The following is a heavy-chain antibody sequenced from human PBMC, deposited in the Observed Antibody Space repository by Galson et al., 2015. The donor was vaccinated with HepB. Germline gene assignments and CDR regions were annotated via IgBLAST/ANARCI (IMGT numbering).Heavy chain of an antibody. CDR3: ARERNWNDGTGDAFEI. V-gene: IGHV1-69*06. Sequence: SVKISCKASGGTFSSYAISWVRQAPGQGLEWMGGIIPSFGTANYAQKFQGRVTITADKSTSTAYMELSSLRSEDTAVYYCARERNWNDGTGDAFEIWGQGTLVTVSS. CDR2: IIPSFGTA. CDR1: GGTFSSYA. J-gene: IGHJ3*02. D-gene: IGHD1-1*01.